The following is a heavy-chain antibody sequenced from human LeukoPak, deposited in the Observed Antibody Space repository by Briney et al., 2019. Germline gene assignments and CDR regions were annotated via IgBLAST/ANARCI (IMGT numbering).Heavy chain of an antibody. Sequence: PGGSLRLSCAASGFTFSSYSMNWVRQAPGKGLEWVSSISSSSSYIYYADSVKGRFTISRDNAKNSLYLQMNSLRAEDTAVYYCARVISRTTVVTPDAFDIWGQGTMVNVTS. J-gene: IGHJ3*02. D-gene: IGHD4-23*01. CDR3: ARVISRTTVVTPDAFDI. CDR2: ISSSSSYI. V-gene: IGHV3-21*01. CDR1: GFTFSSYS.